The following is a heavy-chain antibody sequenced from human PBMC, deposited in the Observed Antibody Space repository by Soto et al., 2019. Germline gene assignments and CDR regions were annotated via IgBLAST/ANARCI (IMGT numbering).Heavy chain of an antibody. J-gene: IGHJ5*02. CDR1: GAPVSSGDYY. V-gene: IGHV4-61*08. Sequence: ESLPPTGTVSGAPVSSGDYYWTWIRQPPGKGLEWVCHIYFSWMTNYIPSLEGRVTISLDRSKNQFSLILTSVTAADTAAYYYERVTIHTYMIYWSDTWGQGTLVTVSS. CDR3: ERVTIHTYMIYWSDT. D-gene: IGHD3-16*01. CDR2: IYFSWMT.